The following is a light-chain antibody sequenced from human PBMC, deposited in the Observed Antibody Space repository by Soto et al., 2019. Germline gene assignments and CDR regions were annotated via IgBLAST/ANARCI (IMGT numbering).Light chain of an antibody. V-gene: IGKV1-39*01. CDR2: SSS. CDR1: ERIRNY. Sequence: DIQLTQSPSSLSASVGDRVTITCRASERIRNYLNWYQQKPGTAPKILIWSSSTLPSGVPSRFSGSGSWTDFTLSISGLQPEDFAVYYCQQSYNTPRTFGQGTKVEVK. CDR3: QQSYNTPRT. J-gene: IGKJ1*01.